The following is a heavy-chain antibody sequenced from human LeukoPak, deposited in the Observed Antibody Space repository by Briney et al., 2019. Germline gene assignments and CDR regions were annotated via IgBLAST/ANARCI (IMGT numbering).Heavy chain of an antibody. V-gene: IGHV1-69*04. CDR1: GGTFSSYA. CDR2: IIPILGIA. Sequence: SVKVSCKASGGTFSSYAISWVRQAPGQGLEWMGRIIPILGIANYAQKFQGRVTITADKPTSTAYMELSSLRSEDTAVYYCARGFYGSGTSDWFDPWGQGTLVTVSS. J-gene: IGHJ5*02. CDR3: ARGFYGSGTSDWFDP. D-gene: IGHD3-10*01.